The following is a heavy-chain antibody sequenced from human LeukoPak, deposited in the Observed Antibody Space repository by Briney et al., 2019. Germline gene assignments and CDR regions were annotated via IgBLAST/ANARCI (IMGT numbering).Heavy chain of an antibody. CDR1: GFTFSSYG. D-gene: IGHD3-22*01. CDR2: ISYDGSNK. J-gene: IGHJ5*02. V-gene: IGHV3-30*18. Sequence: GRSLRLSCAASGFTFSSYGMHWVRQAPGKGLEWVAVISYDGSNKYYADSVKGRFTISRDNSKNTLYLQMNSLRAEDTAVYYCAKDRYYYDSSGYEFNWFDPWGQGTLVTVSS. CDR3: AKDRYYYDSSGYEFNWFDP.